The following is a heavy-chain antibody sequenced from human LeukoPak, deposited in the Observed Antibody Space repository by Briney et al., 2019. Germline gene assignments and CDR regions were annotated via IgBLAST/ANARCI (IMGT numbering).Heavy chain of an antibody. J-gene: IGHJ4*02. D-gene: IGHD3-10*01. Sequence: QPGGSLRLSCAASGFTFSSYGMHWVRQAPGKGLEWVAVIWYDGSNKYYADSVKGRFTISRDNSKNTLYLQMNSLRAEDTAVYYCARDPTRRVRGVIPTSDFDYWGQGTLVTVSS. CDR2: IWYDGSNK. CDR1: GFTFSSYG. V-gene: IGHV3-33*08. CDR3: ARDPTRRVRGVIPTSDFDY.